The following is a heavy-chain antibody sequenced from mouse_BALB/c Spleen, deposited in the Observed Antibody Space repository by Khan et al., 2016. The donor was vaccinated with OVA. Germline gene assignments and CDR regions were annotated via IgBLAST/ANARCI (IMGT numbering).Heavy chain of an antibody. CDR2: INPSTDYT. CDR3: VNHGMSSAWVTY. V-gene: IGHV1-7*01. D-gene: IGHD1-1*01. CDR1: GYTFTNYW. Sequence: VQLQQSGAELAKPGASVKMSCKASGYTFTNYWMHWVKQRPGQGLEWIGYINPSTDYTEYNQKFKDKATLTADKSSSTAYKQLSSLTSEDSAVYYCVNHGMSSAWVTYWGQGTLVTVSA. J-gene: IGHJ3*01.